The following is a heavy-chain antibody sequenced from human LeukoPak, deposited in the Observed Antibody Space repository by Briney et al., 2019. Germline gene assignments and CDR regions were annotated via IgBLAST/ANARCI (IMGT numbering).Heavy chain of an antibody. Sequence: SETLSLTCAVYGGSFSGYYWSWIRQPPGKGLEWIGEINHSGSTNYNPSLKSRVTISVDTSKNQFSLKLSSVTAADTAVYYCARVRVVVVTAGWDYYYYYGMDVWGQGTTVTVSS. CDR1: GGSFSGYY. CDR3: ARVRVVVVTAGWDYYYYYGMDV. D-gene: IGHD2-21*02. CDR2: INHSGST. J-gene: IGHJ6*02. V-gene: IGHV4-34*01.